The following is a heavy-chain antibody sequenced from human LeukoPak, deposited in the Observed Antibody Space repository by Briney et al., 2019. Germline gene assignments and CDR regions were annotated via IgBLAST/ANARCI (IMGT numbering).Heavy chain of an antibody. D-gene: IGHD3-22*01. Sequence: ASVKVSCKASGYTFTSYYMHWVRQAPGQGLEWMGIINPSGGSTSYAQKFQGRVTMTRDMSTSTVYMELSSLRSEDTAVYYCARGSDGPTYYYDSSGYSIWGQGTLVTVSS. V-gene: IGHV1-46*01. CDR2: INPSGGST. CDR1: GYTFTSYY. J-gene: IGHJ4*02. CDR3: ARGSDGPTYYYDSSGYSI.